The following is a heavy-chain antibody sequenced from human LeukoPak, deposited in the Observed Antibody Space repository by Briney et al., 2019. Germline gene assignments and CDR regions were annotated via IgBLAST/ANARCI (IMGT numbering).Heavy chain of an antibody. J-gene: IGHJ4*02. CDR3: ARDNVGGYSYGHDY. D-gene: IGHD5-18*01. Sequence: GRSLRLSCAASGFTFDDYAMHWVRQAPGKGLEWVSGINWNGGSTGYADSVKGRFTISRDNAKNSLYLQMNSLRAEDTALYYCARDNVGGYSYGHDYWGQGTLVTVSS. CDR1: GFTFDDYA. CDR2: INWNGGST. V-gene: IGHV3-20*04.